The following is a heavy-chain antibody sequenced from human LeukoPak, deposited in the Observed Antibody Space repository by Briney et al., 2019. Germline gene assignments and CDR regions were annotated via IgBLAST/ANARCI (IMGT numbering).Heavy chain of an antibody. CDR3: ARTQRGYNYGYQYYYYGLDV. CDR2: IYYSGSA. V-gene: IGHV4-59*01. J-gene: IGHJ6*02. D-gene: IGHD5-18*01. Sequence: SETLSLTCSVSGGSITRYYWSWIGQPPGKGLEWIGYIYYSGSANYNPSLKSRVTISVDTSKIRFSLKLSSVTAADTAVYYCARTQRGYNYGYQYYYYGLDVWGQGTTVTVSS. CDR1: GGSITRYY.